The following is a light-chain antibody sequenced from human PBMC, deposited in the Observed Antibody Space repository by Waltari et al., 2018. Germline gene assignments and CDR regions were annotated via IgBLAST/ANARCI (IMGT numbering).Light chain of an antibody. CDR3: QQRYNWPSLT. CDR1: QSVSNY. Sequence: EIVLTQSPATLSLSPGERATLSCRASQSVSNYLAWYQQKPCQATRLLIFDASNRATGVPPRFSGSGSGTDFTLTISSLEPEDFAVYYCQQRYNWPSLTFGGGTKVEI. CDR2: DAS. V-gene: IGKV3-11*01. J-gene: IGKJ4*01.